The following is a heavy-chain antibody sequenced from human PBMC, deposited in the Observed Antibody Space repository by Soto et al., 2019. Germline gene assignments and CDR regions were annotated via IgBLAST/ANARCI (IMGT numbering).Heavy chain of an antibody. CDR3: ARGRGKGVEGAFDI. J-gene: IGHJ3*02. V-gene: IGHV3-21*01. Sequence: GGSLRLSCAASGFTFSSYSMNWVRQAPGKGLEWVSSISSSSSYIYYADSLKGRFTISRDNAKNSLYLQMNSMRAEDTAVYYCARGRGKGVEGAFDIWGQGTMVTVSS. D-gene: IGHD2-15*01. CDR1: GFTFSSYS. CDR2: ISSSSSYI.